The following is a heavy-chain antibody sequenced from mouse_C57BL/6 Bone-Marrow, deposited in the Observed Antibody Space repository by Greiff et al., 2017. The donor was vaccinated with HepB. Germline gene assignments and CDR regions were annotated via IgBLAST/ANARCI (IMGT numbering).Heavy chain of an antibody. V-gene: IGHV1-75*01. CDR1: GYTFTDYY. Sequence: QVQLKESGPELVKPGASVKISCKASGYTFTDYYIKWVKQRPGQGLEWIGWIFAGSGSTYYNEKFKGKATFTVDKSSSTAYMFLSSLTSEDSAVYFCASAGPFAFWGQGTLVTVSA. CDR2: IFAGSGST. CDR3: ASAGPFAF. D-gene: IGHD3-1*01. J-gene: IGHJ3*01.